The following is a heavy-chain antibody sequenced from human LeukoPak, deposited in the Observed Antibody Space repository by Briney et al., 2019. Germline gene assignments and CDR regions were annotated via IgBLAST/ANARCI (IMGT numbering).Heavy chain of an antibody. Sequence: GASVKVSCKASGYTFTSYGISWVRQAPGQGLEWMGWISAYNGNTNYAQKLQGRVTMTTDTSTSTAYMELRSLRSDDTAVYYCARDTPLRFLEWLLAPEYYFDYWGQGTLVTVSS. CDR1: GYTFTSYG. V-gene: IGHV1-18*01. CDR2: ISAYNGNT. D-gene: IGHD3-3*01. J-gene: IGHJ4*02. CDR3: ARDTPLRFLEWLLAPEYYFDY.